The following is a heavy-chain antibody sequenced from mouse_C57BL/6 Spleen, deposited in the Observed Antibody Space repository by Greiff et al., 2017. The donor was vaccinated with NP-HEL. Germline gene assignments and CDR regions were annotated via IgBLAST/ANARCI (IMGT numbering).Heavy chain of an antibody. CDR3: ARDSFAY. J-gene: IGHJ3*01. CDR1: GFTFSSYA. Sequence: EVKVVESGGGLVKPGGSLKLSCAASGFTFSSYAMSWVRQTPEKRLEWVATISDGGSYTYYPDNVKGRFTISRDNAKNNLYLQMSHLKSEDTAMYYCARDSFAYWGQGTLVTVSA. V-gene: IGHV5-4*01. CDR2: ISDGGSYT.